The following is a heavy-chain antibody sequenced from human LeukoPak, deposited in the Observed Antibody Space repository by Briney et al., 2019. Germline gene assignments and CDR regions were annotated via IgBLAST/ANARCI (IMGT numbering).Heavy chain of an antibody. CDR1: GGYISSSSYY. CDR3: ARESVAALDY. Sequence: SETLSLTCTVSGGYISSSSYYWGWIRQPPGKGLEWIGSIYYSGSTYYNPSLKSRVTISVDTSKNQVSLKLSSVTAADTAVYYCARESVAALDYWGQGTLVTVSS. V-gene: IGHV4-39*07. CDR2: IYYSGST. D-gene: IGHD6-19*01. J-gene: IGHJ4*02.